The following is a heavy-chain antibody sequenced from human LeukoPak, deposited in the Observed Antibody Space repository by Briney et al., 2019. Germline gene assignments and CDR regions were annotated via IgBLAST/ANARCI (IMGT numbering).Heavy chain of an antibody. CDR1: GGSPSSYY. CDR2: IYYSWGT. D-gene: IGHD3-22*01. Sequence: SETLSLTCTVSGGSPSSYYSSWMRQPPGQGLEWIGYIYYSWGTNYNPSPKSRVPTSVKQSNNHFSLKLSSVTAADTAVYYCARSVYYYDSSFDYWGQGTLVTVSS. J-gene: IGHJ4*02. V-gene: IGHV4-59*01. CDR3: ARSVYYYDSSFDY.